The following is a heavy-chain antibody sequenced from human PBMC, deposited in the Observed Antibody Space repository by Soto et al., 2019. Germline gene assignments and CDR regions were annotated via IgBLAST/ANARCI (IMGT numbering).Heavy chain of an antibody. D-gene: IGHD2-2*02. J-gene: IGHJ4*02. CDR3: AREGGDIVVVPAAIGYFDY. CDR1: GFTFSSYA. V-gene: IGHV3-30-3*01. Sequence: GGFLRLSCAASGFTFSSYAMHWVRQSPGKGLEWVAVVSYYGSDKYYADSVKGRFTISRDNSKNTLYLQMNSLGAEDTAVYYCAREGGDIVVVPAAIGYFDYWGQGTLVTVSS. CDR2: VSYYGSDK.